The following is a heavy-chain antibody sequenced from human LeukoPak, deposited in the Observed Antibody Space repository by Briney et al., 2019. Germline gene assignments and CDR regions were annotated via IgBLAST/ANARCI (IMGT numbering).Heavy chain of an antibody. J-gene: IGHJ6*02. D-gene: IGHD2-15*01. CDR1: GYTFTSYG. CDR3: ARSADIASLYGMDV. V-gene: IGHV1-18*01. CDR2: ISGYNGNT. Sequence: ASVKVSCKASGYTFTSYGISWARQAPGQGLEWMGWISGYNGNTKYAQKFQGRVTMTTDTSTSTAYMELRSLRSDDTAVYYCARSADIASLYGMDVWGQGTTVTVSS.